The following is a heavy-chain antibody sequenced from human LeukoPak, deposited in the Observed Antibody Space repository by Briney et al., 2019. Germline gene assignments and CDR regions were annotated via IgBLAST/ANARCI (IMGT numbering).Heavy chain of an antibody. Sequence: GASVKVSCKASGYTFTSYGISWVRQAPGQGLEWMGWISAYNGNTIYAQKFQGRVTMTEDTSTDTAYMELSSLRSEDTAVYYCATRTRFGVVTLDYWGRGTLVTVSS. CDR3: ATRTRFGVVTLDY. D-gene: IGHD3-3*01. CDR1: GYTFTSYG. V-gene: IGHV1-18*01. CDR2: ISAYNGNT. J-gene: IGHJ4*02.